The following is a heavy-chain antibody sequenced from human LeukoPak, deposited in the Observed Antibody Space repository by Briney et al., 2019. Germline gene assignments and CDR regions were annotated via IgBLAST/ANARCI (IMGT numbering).Heavy chain of an antibody. D-gene: IGHD5-18*01. J-gene: IGHJ4*02. CDR1: GFTFSSYV. Sequence: GSLRLSCAASGFTFSSYVMSWVRQAPGKGLEWVSDISGSGGSTYYADSVKGRFTISRDNSKNTLYLQMNSLRAEDTAIYYCAKGRGYTYGEIDYWGQGTLVTVSS. CDR2: ISGSGGST. V-gene: IGHV3-23*01. CDR3: AKGRGYTYGEIDY.